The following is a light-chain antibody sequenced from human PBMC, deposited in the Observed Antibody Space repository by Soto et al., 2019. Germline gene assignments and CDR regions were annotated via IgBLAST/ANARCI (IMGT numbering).Light chain of an antibody. Sequence: QSALTQPPSVSGAPGQRVTISCTGSSSNIGAGYDAHWYQQLPGKVPKLLIYGDTNRPSGVPDRFSGSKSGTSASLAITGLQPEDEADYYCQSYDNSLSGPVFGPGTKLTVL. V-gene: IGLV1-40*01. CDR2: GDT. CDR1: SSNIGAGYD. CDR3: QSYDNSLSGPV. J-gene: IGLJ1*01.